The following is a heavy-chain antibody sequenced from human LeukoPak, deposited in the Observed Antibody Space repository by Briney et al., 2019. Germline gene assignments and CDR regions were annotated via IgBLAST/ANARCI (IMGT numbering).Heavy chain of an antibody. CDR1: GGSFSGYY. CDR2: INHSGST. V-gene: IGHV4-34*01. CDR3: ARRRHGSSHVDY. D-gene: IGHD3-10*01. J-gene: IGHJ4*02. Sequence: SETLSLTCAVYGGSFSGYYWSWIRQPPGKGLEWIGEINHSGSTNYNPSLKSRVTISVDTSKNQFSPKLTSVTAADTAVYYCARRRHGSSHVDYWGQGTLVTVSS.